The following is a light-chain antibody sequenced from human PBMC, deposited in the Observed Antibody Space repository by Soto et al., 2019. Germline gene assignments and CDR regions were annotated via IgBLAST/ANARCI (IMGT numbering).Light chain of an antibody. V-gene: IGKV3-20*01. CDR2: DAS. J-gene: IGKJ5*01. CDR1: QSVSSSTY. Sequence: PGERATLSCRAIQSVSSSTYLAWYQQKPGQAPRLLIYDASRRATGIPDRFSGSGSGADFTFTISRLEPEDFAVYYCQQYGNSPITFGQGTRLEIK. CDR3: QQYGNSPIT.